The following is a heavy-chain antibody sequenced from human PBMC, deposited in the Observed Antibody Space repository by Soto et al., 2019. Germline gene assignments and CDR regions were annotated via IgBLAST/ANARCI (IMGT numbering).Heavy chain of an antibody. CDR1: GVSISSYY. Sequence: PSETLSLTCTVSGVSISSYYWSWIRQPPGKGLEWIGYIYYSGSTNYNPSLKSRVTISVDTSKNQFSLKLSSVTAADTAVYYCASTLGYCSGGSCYSNFDYWGQGTLVTVSS. D-gene: IGHD2-15*01. CDR3: ASTLGYCSGGSCYSNFDY. CDR2: IYYSGST. V-gene: IGHV4-59*08. J-gene: IGHJ4*02.